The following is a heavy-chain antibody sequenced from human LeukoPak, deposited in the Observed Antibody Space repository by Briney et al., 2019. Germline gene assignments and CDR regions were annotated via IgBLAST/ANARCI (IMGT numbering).Heavy chain of an antibody. CDR3: ARDKPGAGFGDAFDI. V-gene: IGHV3-74*01. Sequence: GGSLRLSCAASGFTFSSYWIHWVRHAPGKGLVWVSRINSDGSSTTYADSVKGRFTISRDNSKNTLYLQMNNLRVEDTAVYYCARDKPGAGFGDAFDIWGQGTMVIVSS. D-gene: IGHD3-10*01. CDR1: GFTFSSYW. J-gene: IGHJ3*02. CDR2: INSDGSST.